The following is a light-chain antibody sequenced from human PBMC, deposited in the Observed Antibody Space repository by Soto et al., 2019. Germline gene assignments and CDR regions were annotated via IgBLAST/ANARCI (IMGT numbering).Light chain of an antibody. CDR2: DVS. CDR3: SSYTSSSTYV. Sequence: QSVLAQTASVSGSPGQSIAISCTGTNSEIGVYYYVSWYQQHPGKAPKLMIYDVSSRPSGVFDRFSGSKSGNTASLTISGLQAEDEADCYCSSYTSSSTYVFGTGTKVTVL. J-gene: IGLJ1*01. V-gene: IGLV2-14*01. CDR1: NSEIGVYYY.